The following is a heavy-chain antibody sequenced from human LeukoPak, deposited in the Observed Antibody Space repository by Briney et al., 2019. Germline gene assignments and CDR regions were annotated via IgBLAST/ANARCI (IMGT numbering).Heavy chain of an antibody. CDR2: IIPIFGTA. CDR1: GGTFSSYA. CDR3: ARDIPRPRGFDP. V-gene: IGHV1-69*01. Sequence: SVKVSCKASGGTFSSYAISWVRQAPGQGLEWMGGIIPIFGTANYAQKFQDRVTITADESTSTAYMELSSLRSEDTAVYYCARDIPRPRGFDPWGQGTLVTVSS. J-gene: IGHJ5*02.